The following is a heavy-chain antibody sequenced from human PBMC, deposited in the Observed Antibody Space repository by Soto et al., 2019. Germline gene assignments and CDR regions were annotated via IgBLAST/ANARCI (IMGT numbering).Heavy chain of an antibody. J-gene: IGHJ2*01. D-gene: IGHD2-21*02. CDR1: GFTFSGSD. CDR3: TRQALQYCDGDCYLLPYFDL. CDR2: IRSKANNYAT. Sequence: EVQLVESGGGLVQPGGSLKLSCAASGFTFSGSDMHWVRQASGKGLEWVGRIRSKANNYATVYAASVKGRFTISRDDSKNTAHLQMNSLKTEDTAVYYCTRQALQYCDGDCYLLPYFDLWGRGTLVTVSS. V-gene: IGHV3-73*02.